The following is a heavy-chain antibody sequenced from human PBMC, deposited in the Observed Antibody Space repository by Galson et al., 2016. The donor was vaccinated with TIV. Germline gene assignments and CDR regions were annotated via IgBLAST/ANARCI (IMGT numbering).Heavy chain of an antibody. CDR1: GFTFSSYA. J-gene: IGHJ6*01. V-gene: IGHV3-30*04. CDR3: ARDLSRSVALYDSSVYGMAV. Sequence: SLRLSCAASGFTFSSYAMNWVRQDPGKGLEWVAVISYDGTNKYYADSVKGRFTISRDNSKNTLFLQMNSLRAEDTAVYYCARDLSRSVALYDSSVYGMAVWGQGTTVTVSS. CDR2: ISYDGTNK. D-gene: IGHD3-22*01.